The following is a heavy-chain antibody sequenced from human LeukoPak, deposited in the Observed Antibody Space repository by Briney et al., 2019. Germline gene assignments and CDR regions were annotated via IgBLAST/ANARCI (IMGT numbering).Heavy chain of an antibody. CDR1: GFTFRNYG. Sequence: GGSLRLSCEASGFTFRNYGMHWVRQAPGKGLEWVAIIWYDGSNKYYADSVEGRFTISRDNSKNMVYLQMNSLRAEDTAVYYCAKGGLAAAGINYWGQGTLVTVS. CDR3: AKGGLAAAGINY. D-gene: IGHD6-13*01. CDR2: IWYDGSNK. J-gene: IGHJ4*02. V-gene: IGHV3-33*06.